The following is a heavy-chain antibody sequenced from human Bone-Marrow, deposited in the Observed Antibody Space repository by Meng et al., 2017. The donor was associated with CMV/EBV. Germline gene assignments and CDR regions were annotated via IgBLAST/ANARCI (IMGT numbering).Heavy chain of an antibody. J-gene: IGHJ4*02. Sequence: GGSLRLSCAACGFTFSSYWMSWVRQAPGKGLEWVANIKQDGSEKYYVDSVKGRFTISRDNAKNSLYLQMNSLRAEDTAVYYCARWKPRVDYWGQGTLVTVSS. CDR3: ARWKPRVDY. CDR2: IKQDGSEK. D-gene: IGHD1-1*01. V-gene: IGHV3-7*01. CDR1: GFTFSSYW.